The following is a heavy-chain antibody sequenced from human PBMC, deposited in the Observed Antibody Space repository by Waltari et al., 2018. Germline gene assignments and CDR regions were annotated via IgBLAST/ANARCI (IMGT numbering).Heavy chain of an antibody. V-gene: IGHV4-34*01. Sequence: QVQLQQWGAGLLKPSETLSLTCAVYGGSFSGYYWSWIRQPPGKGLEWIGEINHSGSTNYNPSLKSRVTISVDTSKNQFSLKLSSVTAADTAVYYCARVVTRVDYDFWSGYYQHTVLDAFDIWGQGTMVTVSS. D-gene: IGHD3-3*01. CDR3: ARVVTRVDYDFWSGYYQHTVLDAFDI. J-gene: IGHJ3*02. CDR1: GGSFSGYY. CDR2: INHSGST.